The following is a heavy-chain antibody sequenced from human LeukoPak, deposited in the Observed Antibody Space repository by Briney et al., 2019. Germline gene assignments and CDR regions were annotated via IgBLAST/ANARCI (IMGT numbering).Heavy chain of an antibody. CDR1: GFTFSDYY. V-gene: IGHV3-7*01. CDR2: IREDGSEA. D-gene: IGHD5-18*01. J-gene: IGHJ4*02. CDR3: ARVLYFRENSYAGPFDQ. Sequence: GGSLRLSCAASGFTFSDYYMSWVRQAPGKGLEWVANIREDGSEAYYVDFVKGRFTISRDNDKNSLHLQMNSLRVEDTAVYYCARVLYFRENSYAGPFDQWGQGTLVTVSS.